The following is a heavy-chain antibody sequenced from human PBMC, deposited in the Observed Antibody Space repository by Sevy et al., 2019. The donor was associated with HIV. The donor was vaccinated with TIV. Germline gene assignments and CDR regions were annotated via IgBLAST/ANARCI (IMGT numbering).Heavy chain of an antibody. V-gene: IGHV4-59*01. CDR2: IYYTGSN. D-gene: IGHD5-12*01. Sequence: ETLSLTCTVSGGSISAYYWSWIRQPPGKALEYIGYIYYTGSNNYNPSLENRVTMSVDTSKNQFSLKLNSVTAAYTAVYYCTRAPPVRSGDDSLNWFDPWGQGTLVTVSS. CDR1: GGSISAYY. CDR3: TRAPPVRSGDDSLNWFDP. J-gene: IGHJ5*02.